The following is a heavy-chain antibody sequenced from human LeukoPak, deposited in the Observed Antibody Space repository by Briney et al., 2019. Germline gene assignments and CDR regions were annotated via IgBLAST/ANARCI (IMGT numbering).Heavy chain of an antibody. CDR2: INVSGGST. V-gene: IGHV3-23*01. CDR3: AKDQYCTSTSCYVGY. D-gene: IGHD2-2*01. CDR1: GFTFSSYS. Sequence: GGSLRLSCAASGFTFSSYSMSWVRQAPGKGLEWVSGINVSGGSTFYADSVRGRFTISRDNSKNTLYLQMNSLRAEDTAVYYCAKDQYCTSTSCYVGYWGQGTLVTVSS. J-gene: IGHJ4*02.